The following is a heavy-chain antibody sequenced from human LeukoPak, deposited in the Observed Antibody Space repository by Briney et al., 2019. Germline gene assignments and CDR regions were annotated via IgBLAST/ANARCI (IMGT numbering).Heavy chain of an antibody. V-gene: IGHV4-34*01. CDR1: GGSFSGYY. J-gene: IGHJ6*03. Sequence: SSETLSLTCAVYGGSFSGYYWSWIRQPPGKGLEWIGEINHSGSTNYNPSLKSRVTISVDTSKNQFSLKLSSVTAADTAVYYCARGRRDGYNYRAFYYYMDVWGKGTTVTVSS. CDR2: INHSGST. CDR3: ARGRRDGYNYRAFYYYMDV. D-gene: IGHD5-24*01.